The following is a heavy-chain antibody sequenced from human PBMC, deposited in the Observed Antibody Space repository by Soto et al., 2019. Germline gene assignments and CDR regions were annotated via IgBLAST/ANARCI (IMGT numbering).Heavy chain of an antibody. D-gene: IGHD3-22*01. V-gene: IGHV3-53*02. CDR2: IYSGGST. CDR3: ATDPYYYDSSGYYYYYGMDV. CDR1: GFTVSSNY. J-gene: IGHJ6*02. Sequence: EVQLVETGGGLIQPGGSLRLSCAASGFTVSSNYMSWVRQAPGKGLEWVSVIYSGGSTYYADSVKGRFTISRDNSKNTLYLQMNILRAEDTAVYYCATDPYYYDSSGYYYYYGMDVWGQGTTVTVSS.